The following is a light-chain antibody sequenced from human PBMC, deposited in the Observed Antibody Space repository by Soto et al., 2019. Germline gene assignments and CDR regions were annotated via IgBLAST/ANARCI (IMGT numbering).Light chain of an antibody. J-gene: IGLJ1*01. Sequence: QSVLTQPPSASGSPGQSGTISCTGTSSDVGGYDYVSWYQQRPGKAPKLLIHEVTKRPSGVPDRFSGSKSGNTASLTVSGLQAEDEADYYCSSYAGRTLYVFGTGTKGTVL. V-gene: IGLV2-8*01. CDR2: EVT. CDR1: SSDVGGYDY. CDR3: SSYAGRTLYV.